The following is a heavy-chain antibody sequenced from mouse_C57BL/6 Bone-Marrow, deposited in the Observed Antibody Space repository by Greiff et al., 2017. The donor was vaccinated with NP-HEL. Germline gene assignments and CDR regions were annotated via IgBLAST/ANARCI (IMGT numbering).Heavy chain of an antibody. D-gene: IGHD2-2*01. J-gene: IGHJ3*01. V-gene: IGHV5-2*01. Sequence: EVKLQESGGGLVQPGESLKLSCESNEYEFPSHDMSWVRKTPEKRLELVAAINSDGGSTYYPDTMERRFIISRDNTKKTLYLQMSSLRSEDTALYYCASSIYYGYDVWFAYWGQGTLVTVSA. CDR1: EYEFPSHD. CDR3: ASSIYYGYDVWFAY. CDR2: INSDGGST.